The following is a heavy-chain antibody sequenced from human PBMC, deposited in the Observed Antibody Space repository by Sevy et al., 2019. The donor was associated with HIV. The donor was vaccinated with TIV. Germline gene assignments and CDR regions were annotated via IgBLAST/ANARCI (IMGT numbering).Heavy chain of an antibody. CDR2: IRQNGNEL. J-gene: IGHJ4*02. V-gene: IGHV3-7*01. CDR1: GFTFSNFW. Sequence: GGSLRLSCQACGFTFSNFWMQWVRQAPGKGLEWVANIRQNGNELYYVDSVKGRFTISRDNAKNALYLQMDGLRVEDTAVYYCARRYFDLWGQGTLVTVSS. CDR3: ARRYFDL.